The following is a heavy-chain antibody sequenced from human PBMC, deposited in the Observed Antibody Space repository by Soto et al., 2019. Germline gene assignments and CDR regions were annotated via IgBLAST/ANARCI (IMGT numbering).Heavy chain of an antibody. D-gene: IGHD3-3*01. V-gene: IGHV1-8*01. J-gene: IGHJ4*02. CDR2: MNPNSGNT. CDR1: GYTFTSYD. CDR3: ARGPLSYYDFWSGYYPIDY. Sequence: SVKVSCQASGYTFTSYDINWVRQATVQGLEWMGWMNPNSGNTGYAQKFQGRVTMTRNTSISTAYMELSSLRSEDTAVYYCARGPLSYYDFWSGYYPIDYWGQGTLVTVSS.